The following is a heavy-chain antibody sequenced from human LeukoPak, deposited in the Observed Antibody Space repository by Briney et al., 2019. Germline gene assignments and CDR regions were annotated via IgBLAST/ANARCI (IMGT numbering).Heavy chain of an antibody. J-gene: IGHJ4*02. CDR3: ARTGDYESFDY. D-gene: IGHD4-17*01. CDR1: GFTFSDYY. V-gene: IGHV3-11*06. CDR2: IHSSSAYT. Sequence: GGSLRLSCAASGFTFSDYYMNWIRQAPGKGLEWVSYIHSSSAYTNYADSVKSRFTISRDNAKNSLYLQMNSLRAEDTAVYYCARTGDYESFDYWGQGTLVTVSS.